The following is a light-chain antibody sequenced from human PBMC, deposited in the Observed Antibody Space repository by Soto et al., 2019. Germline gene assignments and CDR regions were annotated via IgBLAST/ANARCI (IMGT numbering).Light chain of an antibody. V-gene: IGKV1-9*01. J-gene: IGKJ4*01. Sequence: DIQLTQSPSFLSASVGDRVTITCRASQGISSYLAWYQQKPGKAPKLLIYAASTLQSGVPSRFSGSGSGTEFTLTIISLQPEDFATYYCQQLNSYLVSTFGGGTKVEIK. CDR3: QQLNSYLVST. CDR1: QGISSY. CDR2: AAS.